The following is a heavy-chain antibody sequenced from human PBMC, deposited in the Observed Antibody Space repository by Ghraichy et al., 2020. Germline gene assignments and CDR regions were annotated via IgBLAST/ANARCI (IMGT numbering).Heavy chain of an antibody. Sequence: SVKVSCKASGGTFSSYAISWVRQAPGQGLEWMGGIIPIFGTANYAQKFQGRVTITADESTSTAYMELSSLRSEDTAVYYCARVRGGSYSKYYYGMDVWGQGTTVTVSS. CDR2: IIPIFGTA. CDR3: ARVRGGSYSKYYYGMDV. D-gene: IGHD1-26*01. V-gene: IGHV1-69*13. CDR1: GGTFSSYA. J-gene: IGHJ6*02.